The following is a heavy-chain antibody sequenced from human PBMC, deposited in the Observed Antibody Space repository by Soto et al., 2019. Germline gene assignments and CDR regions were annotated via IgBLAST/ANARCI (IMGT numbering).Heavy chain of an antibody. CDR3: ARGSEESYPGSRIFDL. V-gene: IGHV3-23*01. CDR2: ITDSGGDT. CDR1: GITFRSRA. D-gene: IGHD3-10*01. Sequence: PGGSLRLSCVASGITFRSRAMSWFRQAPGEGLEWVSTITDSGGDTKYADSVRGRFTISRDNSRNTLYLQMSSLRAEDSAVYYCARGSEESYPGSRIFDLWGRGSLVTVSS. J-gene: IGHJ4*02.